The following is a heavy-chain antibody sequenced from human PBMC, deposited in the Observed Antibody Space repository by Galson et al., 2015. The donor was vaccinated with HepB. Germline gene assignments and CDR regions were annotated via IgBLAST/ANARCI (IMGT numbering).Heavy chain of an antibody. V-gene: IGHV1-24*01. CDR2: FDPEDGET. CDR1: GYTLTELS. Sequence: SVKVSCKVSGYTLTELSMHWVRQAPGKGLEWMGGFDPEDGETIYAQKFQGRVTMTEDTSTDTAYMELSSLRSEDTAVYYCATTRKEVDTAMGGGAFDIWGQGTMVTVSS. J-gene: IGHJ3*02. D-gene: IGHD5-18*01. CDR3: ATTRKEVDTAMGGGAFDI.